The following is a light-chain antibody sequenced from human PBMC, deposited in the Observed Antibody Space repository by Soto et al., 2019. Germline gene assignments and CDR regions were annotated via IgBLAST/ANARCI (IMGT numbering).Light chain of an antibody. V-gene: IGKV3-20*01. CDR3: QQYGTSPWT. CDR2: GAF. Sequence: EIGLTQSPGTLSLSTGERATLFCRASQSVSRSYLVWYQQKPGQAPRLLIYGAFNRATGIPDRFSGSGSGTDFTLTISRLQPEDFAVYCCQQYGTSPWTFGQGTKVDIK. J-gene: IGKJ1*01. CDR1: QSVSRSY.